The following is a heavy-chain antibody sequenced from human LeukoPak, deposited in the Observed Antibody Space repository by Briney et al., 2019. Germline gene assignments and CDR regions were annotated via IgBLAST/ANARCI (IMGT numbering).Heavy chain of an antibody. CDR2: ISSSGTTI. CDR3: VPHGVIPDENIDY. Sequence: PGGSLRLSCAASGFTFSSYEMNWVRQAPGRGLEWVSYISSSGTTIYYPDSVQGRFTISRDNAKNSLYLQMNSLRAEDTAVYYCVPHGVIPDENIDYWGQGTLVTVSS. D-gene: IGHD2-21*01. J-gene: IGHJ4*02. CDR1: GFTFSSYE. V-gene: IGHV3-48*03.